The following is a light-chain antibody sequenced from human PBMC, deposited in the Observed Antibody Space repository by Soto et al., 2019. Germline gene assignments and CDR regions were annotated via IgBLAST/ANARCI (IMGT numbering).Light chain of an antibody. CDR1: QSVSPSS. V-gene: IGKV3-20*01. Sequence: EILFTQSPGTLSLSPGERATLSCRASQSVSPSSLAWYQQRPGQSPRLLIYGASSRATGIPDRFSGRGSGTDFTLIISRLEPEDFAVYYCQQFAGSFGGGTKV. CDR2: GAS. CDR3: QQFAGS. J-gene: IGKJ4*02.